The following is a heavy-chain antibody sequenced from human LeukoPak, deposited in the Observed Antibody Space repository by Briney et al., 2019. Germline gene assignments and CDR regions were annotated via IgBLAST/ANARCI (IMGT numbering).Heavy chain of an antibody. Sequence: GGSLRLSCAASGFTFSNYWMSWVRQAPGKGLEWVANIKQDGSEKYYVDSVKGRFAISRDNAKNALYLQMNSLRAEDTALYYCARGQHTAVYWGQGTLVTVSS. CDR1: GFTFSNYW. J-gene: IGHJ4*02. CDR2: IKQDGSEK. D-gene: IGHD5-18*01. CDR3: ARGQHTAVY. V-gene: IGHV3-7*01.